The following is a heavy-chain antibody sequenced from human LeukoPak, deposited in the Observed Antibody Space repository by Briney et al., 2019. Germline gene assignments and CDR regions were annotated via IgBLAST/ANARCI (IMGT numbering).Heavy chain of an antibody. V-gene: IGHV1-2*02. J-gene: IGHJ3*02. CDR1: GYTFTSYG. CDR2: INPNSGGT. Sequence: ASVKVSCKASGYTFTSYGISWVRQAPGQGLEWIGWINPNSGGTNYAQKFQGRVTITRDTSISTAYMERSRLRSDDTAVYYCARSAGGSYADAFDIWGQGTMVTVSS. CDR3: ARSAGGSYADAFDI. D-gene: IGHD1-26*01.